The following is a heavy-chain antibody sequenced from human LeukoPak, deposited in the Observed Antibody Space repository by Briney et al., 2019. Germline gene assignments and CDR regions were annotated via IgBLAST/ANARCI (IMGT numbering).Heavy chain of an antibody. CDR1: GYTFTGYY. CDR3: ARGPARWLQSTYYFDY. J-gene: IGHJ4*02. V-gene: IGHV1-2*04. CDR2: INPNSGGT. D-gene: IGHD5-24*01. Sequence: GASVKVSCKASGYTFTGYYMHWVRQAPGQGLEWMGWINPNSGGTNYAQKFQGWVTMTRDTSISTAYMELSRLGSDDTAVYYCARGPARWLQSTYYFDYWGQGTLVTVSS.